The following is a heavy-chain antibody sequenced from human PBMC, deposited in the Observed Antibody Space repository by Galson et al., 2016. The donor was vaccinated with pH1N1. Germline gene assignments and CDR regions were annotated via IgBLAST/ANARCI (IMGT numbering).Heavy chain of an antibody. Sequence: LTCTVSNGSISSGDYFWSWIRQPPGKGLEWIGYIYYSGNTYYTPSLKSRFTISLDTSKNQFSLRLTSVTATDTAIYYCARGRDYDILTGSSYYFDFWGQGTLVTLSS. J-gene: IGHJ4*02. V-gene: IGHV4-30-4*08. CDR3: ARGRDYDILTGSSYYFDF. CDR1: NGSISSGDYF. D-gene: IGHD3-9*01. CDR2: IYYSGNT.